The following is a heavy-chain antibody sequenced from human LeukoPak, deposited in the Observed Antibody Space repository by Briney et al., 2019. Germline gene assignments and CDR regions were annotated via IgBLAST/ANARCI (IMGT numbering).Heavy chain of an antibody. V-gene: IGHV3-21*01. Sequence: GGSLTLSRADSGFTFRSYSMNWVRQAPGKGLEWVSSISSSSYIYYADSVKGRFTISRDNAKNSLYLPMNSLRAEDTAVYYCARYDYSLGTLNCFSTWGPGTLVTVSS. CDR2: ISSSSYI. CDR1: GFTFRSYS. CDR3: ARYDYSLGTLNCFST. J-gene: IGHJ5*02. D-gene: IGHD5-12*01.